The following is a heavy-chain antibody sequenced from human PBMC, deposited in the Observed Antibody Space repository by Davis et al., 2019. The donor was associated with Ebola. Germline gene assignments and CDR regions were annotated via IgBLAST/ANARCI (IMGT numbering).Heavy chain of an antibody. D-gene: IGHD4-23*01. V-gene: IGHV4-34*01. Sequence: SETLSLTCAVYGESFSGYYWSWIRQPPGKGLEWIGEINHSGSTNYDPSLKSRVTISVDTSKSQFSLKLSSVTAADTAVYYCARGLSNSQVDYWGQGTLVTVSS. J-gene: IGHJ4*02. CDR2: INHSGST. CDR1: GESFSGYY. CDR3: ARGLSNSQVDY.